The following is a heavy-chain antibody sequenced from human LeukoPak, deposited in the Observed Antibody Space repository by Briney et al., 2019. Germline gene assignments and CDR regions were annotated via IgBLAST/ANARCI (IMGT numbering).Heavy chain of an antibody. CDR2: IWYDGSNK. V-gene: IGHV3-33*01. J-gene: IGHJ4*02. Sequence: RGSLRLSCAASGFTFSSYGMHWVRQAPGKGLEWVAVIWYDGSNKYYADSVKGRFTISRDNSKNPLYLQMNSLRAEDTAVYYCARDRSSTSRLIDYWGQGTLVTVSS. CDR3: ARDRSSTSRLIDY. CDR1: GFTFSSYG. D-gene: IGHD2-2*01.